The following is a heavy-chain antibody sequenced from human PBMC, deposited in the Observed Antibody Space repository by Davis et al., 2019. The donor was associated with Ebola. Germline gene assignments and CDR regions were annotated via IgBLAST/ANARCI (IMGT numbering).Heavy chain of an antibody. Sequence: GGSLRLSCAASGFTFSSYAMSWVRQAPGKGLEWVSAISGSGSRSHYIDSVKGRFTISRDNSKNTLYLQMNSLRAEDTAVYYCAKDSTTIFGVVIAPPGRWFDPWGQGTLVTVSS. D-gene: IGHD3-3*01. CDR1: GFTFSSYA. J-gene: IGHJ5*02. CDR2: ISGSGSRS. V-gene: IGHV3-23*01. CDR3: AKDSTTIFGVVIAPPGRWFDP.